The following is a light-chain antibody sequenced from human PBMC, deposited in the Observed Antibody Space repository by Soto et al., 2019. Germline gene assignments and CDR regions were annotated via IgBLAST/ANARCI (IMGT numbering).Light chain of an antibody. V-gene: IGLV2-14*01. J-gene: IGLJ1*01. CDR2: EVS. CDR1: SSDVGGYNY. Sequence: QSVLTQPASVSGSPGQSITISCTGTSSDVGGYNYVSWYQHHPGKAPELMIYEVSNRPSGVSNRFSGSKSGTSASLVISGLQSEDEAEYFCAGWDGSLKGFVFGTGTKVTVL. CDR3: AGWDGSLKGFV.